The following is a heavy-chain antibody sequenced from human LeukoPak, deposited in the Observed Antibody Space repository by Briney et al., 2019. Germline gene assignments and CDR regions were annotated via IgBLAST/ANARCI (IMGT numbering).Heavy chain of an antibody. J-gene: IGHJ3*02. Sequence: ASVKVSCKASGYTFTSYDINWVRQATGQGLEWMGWMNPNSGNTGYAQKFQGRVTMTRNTSISTAYMELSSLRSEDTAVYYCARGLRPIFGVVRNDAFDIWGQGTMVTVSS. CDR2: MNPNSGNT. D-gene: IGHD3-3*01. V-gene: IGHV1-8*01. CDR1: GYTFTSYD. CDR3: ARGLRPIFGVVRNDAFDI.